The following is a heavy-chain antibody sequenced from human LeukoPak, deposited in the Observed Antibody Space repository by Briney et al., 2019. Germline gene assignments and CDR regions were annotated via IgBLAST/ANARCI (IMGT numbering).Heavy chain of an antibody. CDR1: GYTFTSYD. CDR2: MNPNSGNT. V-gene: IGHV1-8*01. CDR3: ARADLPYYGMDV. J-gene: IGHJ6*02. Sequence: ASVKVSCKAFGYTFTSYDINWVRQATGQGLEWMGWMNPNSGNTGYAQKFQGRVTMTRNTSISTAYMELSSLRSEDTAVYYCARADLPYYGMDVWGQGTTVTVSS.